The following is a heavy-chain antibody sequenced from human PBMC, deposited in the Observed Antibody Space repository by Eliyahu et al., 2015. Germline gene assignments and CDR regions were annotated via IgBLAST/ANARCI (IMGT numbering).Heavy chain of an antibody. CDR1: GXSIXRXY. J-gene: IGHJ2*01. CDR2: IFSSGST. Sequence: QEQLQESGPGLVKPSETLSLTCTVSGXSIXRXYWXWIRQPPGXGLAWIGFIFSSGSTNYNPSLKSRVTISVDTSKNQFSLNLTSVTAADTAVYYCARAHFGDYRTYLDLWGRGTLVTVSS. CDR3: ARAHFGDYRTYLDL. V-gene: IGHV4-59*01. D-gene: IGHD4-17*01.